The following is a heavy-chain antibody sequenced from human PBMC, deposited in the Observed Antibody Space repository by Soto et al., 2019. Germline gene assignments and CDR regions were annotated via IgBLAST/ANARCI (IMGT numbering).Heavy chain of an antibody. CDR3: ARVLSGYYYCSGSEEAYYYYLMDV. D-gene: IGHD3-10*01. V-gene: IGHV5-10-1*01. Sequence: GESLKISCTGSGYSFTSYWITWVRQMPGKGLEWLGRIDPSDSYTNYSPSFQGHVTISADRSISTAYLQWSSLKASDTAIYYCARVLSGYYYCSGSEEAYYYYLMDVWGQGTTVTVSS. J-gene: IGHJ6*02. CDR1: GYSFTSYW. CDR2: IDPSDSYT.